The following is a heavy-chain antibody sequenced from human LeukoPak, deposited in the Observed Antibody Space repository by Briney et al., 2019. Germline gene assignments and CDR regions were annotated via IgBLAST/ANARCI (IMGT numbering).Heavy chain of an antibody. V-gene: IGHV4-39*01. CDR1: GGSISSSSFY. CDR2: MYYSGST. D-gene: IGHD2-15*01. CDR3: ASQICSGGSCYSSRFDP. J-gene: IGHJ5*02. Sequence: SETLSLTCTVSGGSISSSSFYWGWIRQPPGKGLEWIGSMYYSGSTYYNPSLKSRVTISVDTSKNQFSLKLSSVTAADTAVYYCASQICSGGSCYSSRFDPWGQGTLATVSS.